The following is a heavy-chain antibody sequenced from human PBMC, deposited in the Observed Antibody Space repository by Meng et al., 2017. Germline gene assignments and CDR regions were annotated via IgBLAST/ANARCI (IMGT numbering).Heavy chain of an antibody. CDR2: IIPIFGTA. J-gene: IGHJ4*02. CDR3: ARVRDYVWGSYHGLDY. Sequence: SVKVSCKASGGTFSSYAISWVRQAPGQGLEWMGGIIPIFGTANYAQKFQGRVTITTDESTSTAYMELSSLRAEDTAVYYCARVRDYVWGSYHGLDYWGQGTLVTVSS. D-gene: IGHD3-16*02. V-gene: IGHV1-69*05. CDR1: GGTFSSYA.